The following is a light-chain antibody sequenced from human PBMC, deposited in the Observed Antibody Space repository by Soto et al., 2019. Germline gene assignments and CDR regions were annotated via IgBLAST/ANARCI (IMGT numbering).Light chain of an antibody. CDR1: QSVSSSY. V-gene: IGKV3-20*01. CDR2: GAS. J-gene: IGKJ1*01. CDR3: QQYGSSPS. Sequence: ETVLKQSPGTPSLSSGERAILSCRASQSVSSSYLAWYQQKPGQAPRLLIYGASSRATGIPDRFSGSGSGTDFTLTISRLEPEDFAVYYCQQYGSSPSFGEGNKVDIK.